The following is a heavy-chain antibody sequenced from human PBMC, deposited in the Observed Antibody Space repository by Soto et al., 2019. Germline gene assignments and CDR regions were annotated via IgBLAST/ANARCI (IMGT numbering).Heavy chain of an antibody. CDR3: ARAAVKLGATLFDS. CDR1: GGSLRGHY. Sequence: SETLSLTCAVSGGSLRGHYWSWIRQSPEKGLEWIGEINHSGFTNYNPPLKSRVTISRDASKNQFSLRLSSMTAADSAVYFCARAAVKLGATLFDSWGQGTLVTVSS. J-gene: IGHJ4*02. D-gene: IGHD1-26*01. CDR2: INHSGFT. V-gene: IGHV4-34*01.